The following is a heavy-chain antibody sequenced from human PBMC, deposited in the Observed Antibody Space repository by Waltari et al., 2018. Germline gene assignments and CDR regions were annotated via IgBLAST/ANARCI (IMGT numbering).Heavy chain of an antibody. CDR3: ARVLIRTSGLNFDS. CDR2: IYYSGSS. Sequence: QQESGPSLVKPSETLSLTCTVSYWSNSSRSYYWGWIRLAPGKGLEWIGHIYYSGSSYHNPSLKSRITMSVDSSKNQFSLTLSSVTAADTAVYYCARVLIRTSGLNFDSWGQGSLVTVSS. J-gene: IGHJ4*02. D-gene: IGHD3-16*01. CDR1: YWSNSSRSYY. V-gene: IGHV4-39*07.